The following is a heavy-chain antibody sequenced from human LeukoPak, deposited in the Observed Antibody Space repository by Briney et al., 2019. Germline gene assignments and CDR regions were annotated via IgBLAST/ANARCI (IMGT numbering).Heavy chain of an antibody. CDR1: GYTFIGYY. Sequence: ASVKVSCKPSGYTFIGYYIHWVRQAAGQGLEWMGWINPNSGGTNYAQKFQGRVTMTRDTSISTAYMELSSLRSDDTAVYFCARVGVEATATFDYWGQGTLVTVSS. J-gene: IGHJ4*02. V-gene: IGHV1-2*02. CDR3: ARVGVEATATFDY. D-gene: IGHD1-26*01. CDR2: INPNSGGT.